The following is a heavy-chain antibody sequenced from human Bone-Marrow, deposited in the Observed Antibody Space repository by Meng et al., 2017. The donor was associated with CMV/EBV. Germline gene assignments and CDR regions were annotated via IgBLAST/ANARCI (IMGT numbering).Heavy chain of an antibody. Sequence: SVKVSCKASGYTFTGYYMHWVRQAPGQGLEWMGRIIPILGIANYAQKFQGRVTITADKATSTAYMEMSSLRSEDTDVYYCARRGYCSSTNCLLDAFDRWGQGTMVTFSS. V-gene: IGHV1-69*02. CDR1: GYTFTGYY. CDR2: IIPILGIA. D-gene: IGHD2-2*01. CDR3: ARRGYCSSTNCLLDAFDR. J-gene: IGHJ3*02.